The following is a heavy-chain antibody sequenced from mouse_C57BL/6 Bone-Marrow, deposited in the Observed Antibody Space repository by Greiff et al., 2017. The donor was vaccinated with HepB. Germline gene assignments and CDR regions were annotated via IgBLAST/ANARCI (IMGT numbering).Heavy chain of an antibody. J-gene: IGHJ2*01. CDR1: GFTFSSYA. Sequence: EVNVVESGEGLVKPGGSLKLSCAASGFTFSSYAMSWVRQTPEKRLEWVAYISSGGDYIYYADTVKGRFTISRDNARNTLYLQMSSLKSEDTAMYYCTRGGYYDYDFDYWGQGTTLTVSS. CDR3: TRGGYYDYDFDY. CDR2: ISSGGDYI. V-gene: IGHV5-9-1*02. D-gene: IGHD2-4*01.